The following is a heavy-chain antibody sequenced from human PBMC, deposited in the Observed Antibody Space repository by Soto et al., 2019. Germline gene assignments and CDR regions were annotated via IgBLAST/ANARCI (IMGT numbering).Heavy chain of an antibody. V-gene: IGHV4-61*01. CDR3: ARLEGGSYADY. J-gene: IGHJ4*02. CDR2: IYYSGST. Sequence: SETLSLTCTVSGGSVSSGSYYWSWIRQPPGKGLEWIGYIYYSGSTNYNPSLKSRVTISVDTSKNQFSLKLSSVTAADTAVYYCARLEGGSYADYWGQGTMVTVYS. CDR1: GGSVSSGSYY. D-gene: IGHD1-26*01.